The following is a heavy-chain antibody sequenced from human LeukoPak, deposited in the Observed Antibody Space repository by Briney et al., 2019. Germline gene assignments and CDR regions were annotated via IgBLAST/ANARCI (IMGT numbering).Heavy chain of an antibody. J-gene: IGHJ4*02. Sequence: KPSETLSLTCTVSGGSISSSPYYWSWIRQPPGKGLEWIGYIYYSGSTNHNPSLKSRVTISVDTSKNQFSLKLSSVTAADTAVYYCARGVPMGYWGQGTLVTVSP. V-gene: IGHV4-61*01. D-gene: IGHD5-24*01. CDR2: IYYSGST. CDR3: ARGVPMGY. CDR1: GGSISSSPYY.